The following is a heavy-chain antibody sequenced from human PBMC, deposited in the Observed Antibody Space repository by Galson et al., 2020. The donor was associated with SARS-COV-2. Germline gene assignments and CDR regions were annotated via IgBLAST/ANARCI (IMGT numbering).Heavy chain of an antibody. V-gene: IGHV4-4*02. CDR1: GGSISSSNW. D-gene: IGHD3-3*01. CDR3: ARKTYYDFWSGYPNWFDP. J-gene: IGHJ5*02. Sequence: SETLSLTCAVSGGSISSSNWWSWVRQPPGKGLEWIGEIYHSGSTNYNPSLKSRVTISVDKSKNQFSLKLSSVTAADTAVYYCARKTYYDFWSGYPNWFDPWGQGTLVTVSS. CDR2: IYHSGST.